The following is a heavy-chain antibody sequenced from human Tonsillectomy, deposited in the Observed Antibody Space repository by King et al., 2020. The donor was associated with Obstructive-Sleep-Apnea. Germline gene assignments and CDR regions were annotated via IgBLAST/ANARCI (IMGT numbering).Heavy chain of an antibody. CDR3: ARDRQQLVDY. D-gene: IGHD6-13*01. CDR1: GYTFSMYG. Sequence: VQLVESGAEVKKPGASVKVSCKASGYTFSMYGFTWVRQAPGQALEWMGWISAYNGNTIYAQNLQGRVTLTTDTSTSTAYMELTSLRSDDTAVYYCARDRQQLVDYWGQGTLVTVSS. CDR2: ISAYNGNT. V-gene: IGHV1-18*04. J-gene: IGHJ4*02.